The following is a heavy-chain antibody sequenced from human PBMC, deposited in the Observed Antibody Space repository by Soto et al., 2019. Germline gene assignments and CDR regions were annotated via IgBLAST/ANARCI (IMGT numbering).Heavy chain of an antibody. CDR2: ISTYNGNT. CDR1: GYSFTSYG. Sequence: QVHMVQSGAEVKKPGASVKVACKASGYSFTSYGVSWVRQAPEQGLEWMGWISTYNGNTNYAQKFQDRVKMTADTSTSTAYMELGSLRSDDTAIYYCMRGDVGWLDDLRQGELDPWGQGTLVTVSA. CDR3: MRGDVGWLDDLRQGELDP. V-gene: IGHV1-18*01. J-gene: IGHJ5*02. D-gene: IGHD6-19*01.